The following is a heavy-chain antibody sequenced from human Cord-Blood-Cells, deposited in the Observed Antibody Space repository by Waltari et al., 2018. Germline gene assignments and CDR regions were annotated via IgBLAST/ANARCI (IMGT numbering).Heavy chain of an antibody. J-gene: IGHJ4*02. CDR3: ARDPLPIDDYGGDY. V-gene: IGHV4-30-4*08. CDR1: GGYISSGDYY. Sequence: QVQLQESGPGLVKPSQTLSLTCTVSGGYISSGDYYRSWIRQPPGKGLEWIGYIYYSGSTYYNPSLKSRVTISVDTSKNQFSLKLSSVTAADTAVYYCARDPLPIDDYGGDYWGQGTLVTVSS. D-gene: IGHD4-17*01. CDR2: IYYSGST.